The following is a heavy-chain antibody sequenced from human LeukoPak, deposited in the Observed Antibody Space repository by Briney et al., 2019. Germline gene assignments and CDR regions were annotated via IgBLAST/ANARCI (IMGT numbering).Heavy chain of an antibody. CDR1: GDSVSTNSAA. D-gene: IGHD3-22*01. CDR2: TYYRSKWYS. J-gene: IGHJ4*02. V-gene: IGHV6-1*01. Sequence: SQTLSLTCVISGDSVSTNSAAWNWIRQSPSRGLEWLGRTYYRSKWYSDYAVSVKSRITINADTSKNQFSLQLNSVTPEDTAVNYCAREGLIGWALDYWGQGTLVTVSS. CDR3: AREGLIGWALDY.